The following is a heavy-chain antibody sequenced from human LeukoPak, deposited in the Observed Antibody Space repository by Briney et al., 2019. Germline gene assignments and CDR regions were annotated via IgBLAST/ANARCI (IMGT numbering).Heavy chain of an antibody. V-gene: IGHV4-59*08. Sequence: SETLSLTCTVSGGSISSYYWSWIRQPPGKGLEWIGYIYYIGSTNYNPSLKSRVTISVDTSKNQFSLKLNSVTAADTAVYYCARQGGYSSSPDYWGLGTLVTVSS. CDR3: ARQGGYSSSPDY. D-gene: IGHD6-13*01. J-gene: IGHJ4*02. CDR2: IYYIGST. CDR1: GGSISSYY.